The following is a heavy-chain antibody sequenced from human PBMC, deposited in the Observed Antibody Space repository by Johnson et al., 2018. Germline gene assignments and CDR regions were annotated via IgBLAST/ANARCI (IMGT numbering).Heavy chain of an antibody. Sequence: VQLVESGGGLVQPGGSLRLSCAVSGFTFSSYAMSWVRQAPGKGLEWVSGISGSGDSTYYADSVKGRFTISRDNSKNTLYLQMNSLRAEDTAVYYCAKATRRTYYYGMDVWGQGTTVTVSS. CDR1: GFTFSSYA. V-gene: IGHV3-23*04. J-gene: IGHJ6*02. CDR3: AKATRRTYYYGMDV. CDR2: ISGSGDST. D-gene: IGHD1-1*01.